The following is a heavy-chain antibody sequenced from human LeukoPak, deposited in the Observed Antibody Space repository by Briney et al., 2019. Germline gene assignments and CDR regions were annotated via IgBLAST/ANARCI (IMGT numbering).Heavy chain of an antibody. V-gene: IGHV4-34*01. J-gene: IGHJ4*02. D-gene: IGHD3-10*01. CDR2: INHSGST. Sequence: NPSETLSLTCAVYGGSFSGYYWSWIRQPPGKGLEWIGEINHSGSTNYNPSLKSRVTISVDTSKNQSSLKLSSVTAADTAVYYCARGGERITMVRGVETFDYWGQGTLVTVSS. CDR1: GGSFSGYY. CDR3: ARGGERITMVRGVETFDY.